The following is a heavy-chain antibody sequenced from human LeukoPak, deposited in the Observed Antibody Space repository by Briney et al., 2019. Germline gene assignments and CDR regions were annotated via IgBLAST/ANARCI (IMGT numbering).Heavy chain of an antibody. CDR2: IYHSGST. Sequence: PSQTLSLTCTVSGGSISSGGYYWSWIRQPPGKGLEWIGYIYHSGSTYYNPSLKSRVTISVDRSKNQFSLKLSPVTAADTAVYYCARVDSTGFRDAFDIWGQGTMVTVSS. V-gene: IGHV4-30-2*01. J-gene: IGHJ3*02. CDR1: GGSISSGGYY. D-gene: IGHD2-2*01. CDR3: ARVDSTGFRDAFDI.